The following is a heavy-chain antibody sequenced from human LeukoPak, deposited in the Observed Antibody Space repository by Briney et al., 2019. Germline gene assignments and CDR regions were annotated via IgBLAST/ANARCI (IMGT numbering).Heavy chain of an antibody. D-gene: IGHD2-15*01. V-gene: IGHV3-23*01. Sequence: PGGSLRLSCAASGFTFSNYAMSWVRQAPGKGLELVSTIGAGGGSTYYADSVKGRFTISSDKSTNTLYLLMNSLSAEDTAVYYCAKAYCSGGSCYVRGFDYWGQGTLVTVSS. CDR2: IGAGGGST. J-gene: IGHJ4*02. CDR1: GFTFSNYA. CDR3: AKAYCSGGSCYVRGFDY.